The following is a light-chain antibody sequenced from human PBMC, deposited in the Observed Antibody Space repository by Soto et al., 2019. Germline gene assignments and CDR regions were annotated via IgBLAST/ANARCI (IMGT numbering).Light chain of an antibody. CDR2: GAS. V-gene: IGKV3-15*01. CDR1: QSVSSN. Sequence: EIVMTQSPATLSVSPGERATLSCRASQSVSSNLAWYQQKPGQAPRLLIYGASTRATGIPARFSGSGSGTEFTLTISSLQSEDFAVYYCQQYNNWVTFGPGTKVDNK. CDR3: QQYNNWVT. J-gene: IGKJ3*01.